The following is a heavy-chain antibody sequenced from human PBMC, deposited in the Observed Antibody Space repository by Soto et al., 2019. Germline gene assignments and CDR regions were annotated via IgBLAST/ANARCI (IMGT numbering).Heavy chain of an antibody. CDR3: AKSVGGTNYYYGMDV. D-gene: IGHD2-15*01. CDR2: ISGSGGST. Sequence: EVQLLESGGGLVQPGGSLRLSCAASGFTFSLYAMRWVRQAPGKGLEWVSVISGSGGSTYYADSVKGRFTVSRDNSKNTLYLKMNSLGVEDTAVYYCAKSVGGTNYYYGMDVWGRGTTVTVSS. V-gene: IGHV3-23*01. CDR1: GFTFSLYA. J-gene: IGHJ6*02.